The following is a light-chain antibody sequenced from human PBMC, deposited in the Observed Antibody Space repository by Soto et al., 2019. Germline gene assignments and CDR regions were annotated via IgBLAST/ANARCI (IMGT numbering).Light chain of an antibody. V-gene: IGKV3-20*01. CDR2: GAS. CDR3: QQYGSSPLYT. Sequence: EIVLTQSPGTLSLSPGERAILSCRASQSVSSSYLAWYQQKPGQAPRLLIYGASSRATGIPDRFSGSGSGTDFTLTISRLEPEDFAVYYCQQYGSSPLYTFGQGTNLEIK. CDR1: QSVSSSY. J-gene: IGKJ2*01.